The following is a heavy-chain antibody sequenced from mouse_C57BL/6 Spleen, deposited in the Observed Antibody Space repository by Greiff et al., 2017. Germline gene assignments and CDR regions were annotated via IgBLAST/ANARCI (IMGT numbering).Heavy chain of an antibody. D-gene: IGHD4-1*01. J-gene: IGHJ1*03. CDR3: ARLTGAYWYFDV. CDR2: IDPSDSYT. V-gene: IGHV1-69*01. CDR1: GYTFTSYW. Sequence: QVQLKQPGAELVMPGASVKLSCKASGYTFTSYWMHWVKQRPGQGLEWIGEIDPSDSYTNYNQKFKGKSTLTVDKSSSTAYMQLSSLTSEDSAVYYCARLTGAYWYFDVWGTGTTVTVSS.